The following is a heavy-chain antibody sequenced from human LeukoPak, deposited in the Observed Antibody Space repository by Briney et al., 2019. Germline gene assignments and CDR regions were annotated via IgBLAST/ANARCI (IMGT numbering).Heavy chain of an antibody. CDR2: IYSSGST. J-gene: IGHJ4*02. CDR3: AREARGGSTYFDN. V-gene: IGHV4-4*07. D-gene: IGHD1-26*01. Sequence: SETLSLTCTVSGGSISGYFWAWIRRPAGKGLEWIGRIYSSGSTNYNLSLKSRVTMSVDTSKNQFSLRLSSVTAADAAVYYCAREARGGSTYFDNWGQGTLVTVSS. CDR1: GGSISGYF.